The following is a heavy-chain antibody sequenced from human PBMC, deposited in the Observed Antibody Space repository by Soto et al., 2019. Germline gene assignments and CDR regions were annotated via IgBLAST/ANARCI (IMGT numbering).Heavy chain of an antibody. Sequence: EVQLVESGGGLVKPGGSLRLSCAASGLSFSSYSMNWVRQAPGKGLEWVSSISSSSSYIYYADSVKGRFTISRDNAKKSLYLQMNSLRAGDTAVYYCARGYSRGVDAFDMWGKGTMVTVSS. J-gene: IGHJ3*02. V-gene: IGHV3-21*01. CDR1: GLSFSSYS. CDR3: ARGYSRGVDAFDM. CDR2: ISSSSSYI. D-gene: IGHD6-19*01.